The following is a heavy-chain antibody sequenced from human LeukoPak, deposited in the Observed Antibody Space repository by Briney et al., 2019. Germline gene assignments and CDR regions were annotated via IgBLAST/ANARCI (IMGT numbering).Heavy chain of an antibody. V-gene: IGHV3-74*01. Sequence: GGSLRLSCAASGFTFSRYWMHWVRQAPGKGLVWVSRINGDGSGPTYADSVKGRFTISRDNGKSTLYLQMNSLRAEDTAVYYCATRADIAVVPAALMDVWGKGTTVTVSS. CDR1: GFTFSRYW. CDR2: INGDGSGP. CDR3: ATRADIAVVPAALMDV. J-gene: IGHJ6*04. D-gene: IGHD2-2*01.